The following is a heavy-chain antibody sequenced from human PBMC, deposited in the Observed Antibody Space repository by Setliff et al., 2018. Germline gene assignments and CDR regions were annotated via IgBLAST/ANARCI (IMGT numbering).Heavy chain of an antibody. Sequence: ASVKVSCKTSGFGFTTFGFSWVRQAPGQGLEWLGGIIPIFGTANYAQKFQGRVTMTRNTSISTAYMELSSLRSEDTAVYFCARGALVLQFLEWLPRFYYMDVWGKGTTVTVSS. J-gene: IGHJ6*03. D-gene: IGHD3-3*01. CDR1: GFGFTTFG. CDR2: IIPIFGTA. V-gene: IGHV1-69*05. CDR3: ARGALVLQFLEWLPRFYYMDV.